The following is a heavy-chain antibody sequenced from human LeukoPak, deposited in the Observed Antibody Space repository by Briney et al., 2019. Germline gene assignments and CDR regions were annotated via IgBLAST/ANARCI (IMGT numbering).Heavy chain of an antibody. V-gene: IGHV4-59*08. Sequence: SETLSLTCTVSTGSIDTVCWSWIRQPPGKGLEWIGYIYFSGITSYNPSLKSRVTISIDTSKNQFSLKVTSVTAADTAVYYCASQHWGSNYFDYWGQGTPVTVSS. D-gene: IGHD7-27*01. CDR2: IYFSGIT. CDR3: ASQHWGSNYFDY. J-gene: IGHJ4*02. CDR1: TGSIDTVC.